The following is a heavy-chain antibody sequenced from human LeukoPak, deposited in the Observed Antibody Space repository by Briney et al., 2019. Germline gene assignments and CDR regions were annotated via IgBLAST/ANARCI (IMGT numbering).Heavy chain of an antibody. V-gene: IGHV3-9*03. CDR3: AKSLSIAVAGYPDY. CDR2: ISWNSGSI. CDR1: GFTFDDYA. D-gene: IGHD6-19*01. J-gene: IGHJ4*02. Sequence: PGGSLRLSCAASGFTFDDYAMHWVRQAPGKGLERVSAISWNSGSIGYADSVKGRFTISRDNAKNSLYLQMNSLRAEDMALYYCAKSLSIAVAGYPDYWGQGTLVTVSS.